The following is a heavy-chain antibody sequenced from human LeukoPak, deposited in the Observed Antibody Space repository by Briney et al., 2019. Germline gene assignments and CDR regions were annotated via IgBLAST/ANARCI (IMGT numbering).Heavy chain of an antibody. Sequence: GESLKFSCKGSGYSFTSYWIGWVRQMPGKGLEWMGIIYPGDSDTNYSPSFQGHVTISADKSISTAYLQWSSLKASDTAMYYCARPAGTSSRSFDYWGQGTLVTVSS. CDR1: GYSFTSYW. V-gene: IGHV5-51*01. CDR3: ARPAGTSSRSFDY. J-gene: IGHJ4*02. CDR2: IYPGDSDT. D-gene: IGHD6-6*01.